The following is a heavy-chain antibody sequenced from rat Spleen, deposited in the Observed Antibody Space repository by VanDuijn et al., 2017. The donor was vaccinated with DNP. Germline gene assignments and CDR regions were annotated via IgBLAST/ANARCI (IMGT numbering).Heavy chain of an antibody. CDR1: GFTFSDYN. V-gene: IGHV5-7*01. CDR2: ISYDGRDT. J-gene: IGHJ4*01. D-gene: IGHD1-12*01. Sequence: EVQLVESGGGLVQPGRSLKLSCVASGFTFSDYNMAWVRQAPKKGLEWVATISYDGRDTYYRDSVKGRFTMSRDNAKSTLYLQMDSLRSEDTATYYCARHRTIMPYYYSMDPWGQGASVTVSS. CDR3: ARHRTIMPYYYSMDP.